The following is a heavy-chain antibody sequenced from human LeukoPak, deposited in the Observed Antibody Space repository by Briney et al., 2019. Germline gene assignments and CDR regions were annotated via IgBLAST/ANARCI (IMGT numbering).Heavy chain of an antibody. J-gene: IGHJ4*02. D-gene: IGHD3-16*01. CDR3: ARGGEITFGGAIDY. CDR1: GGSISSYY. V-gene: IGHV4-59*01. CDR2: IYYSGST. Sequence: SETLSLTCTVSGGSISSYYWSWIRQPPGKGLEWIGYIYYSGSTNYNPSLKSRVTISVDTSKNQFSLKLSSVTAADTAVYYCARGGEITFGGAIDYWGQGTLVTDSS.